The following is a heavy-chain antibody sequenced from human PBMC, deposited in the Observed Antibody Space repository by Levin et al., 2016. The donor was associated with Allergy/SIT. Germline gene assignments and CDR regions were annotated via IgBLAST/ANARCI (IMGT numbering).Heavy chain of an antibody. J-gene: IGHJ4*02. D-gene: IGHD5-18*01. Sequence: GESLKISCAASGFTFSSYAMSWVRQAPGKGLEWVSAISGSGGSTYYADSVKGRFTISRDNSKNTLYLQMNSLRAEDTAVYYCAKGRGYSYGYADYWGQGTLVTVSS. V-gene: IGHV3-23*01. CDR2: ISGSGGST. CDR3: AKGRGYSYGYADY. CDR1: GFTFSSYA.